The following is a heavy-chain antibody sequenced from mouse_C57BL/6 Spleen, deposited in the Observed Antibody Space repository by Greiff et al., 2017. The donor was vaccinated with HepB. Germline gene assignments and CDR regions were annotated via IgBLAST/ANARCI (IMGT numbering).Heavy chain of an antibody. CDR3: ALITTVVEMDYYAMDY. Sequence: LVESGAELVKPGASVKMSCKASGYTFTTYPIEWMKQNHGKSLEWIGNFHPYNDDTKYNEKFKGKATLTVEKSSSTVYLELSRLTSDDSAVYYCALITTVVEMDYYAMDYWGQGTSVTVSS. CDR1: GYTFTTYP. D-gene: IGHD1-1*01. J-gene: IGHJ4*01. V-gene: IGHV1-47*01. CDR2: FHPYNDDT.